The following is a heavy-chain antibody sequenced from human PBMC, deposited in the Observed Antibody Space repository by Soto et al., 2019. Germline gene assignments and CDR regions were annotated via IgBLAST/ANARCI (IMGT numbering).Heavy chain of an antibody. CDR2: ISSSSSYI. CDR3: ARDGPLAVTMFVY. D-gene: IGHD3-3*01. Sequence: PGGSLRLSCAASGFTFSSYSMNWVRQAPGKGLEWVSSISSSSSYIYYADSVKGRFTISRDNAKNSLYLQMNSLRAEDTAVYYCARDGPLAVTMFVYWGQGNLVNGS. J-gene: IGHJ4*02. V-gene: IGHV3-21*01. CDR1: GFTFSSYS.